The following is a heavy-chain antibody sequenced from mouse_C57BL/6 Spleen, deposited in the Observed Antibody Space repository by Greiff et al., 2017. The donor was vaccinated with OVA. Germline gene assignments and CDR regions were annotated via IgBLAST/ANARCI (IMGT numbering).Heavy chain of an antibody. CDR1: GYTFTDYN. D-gene: IGHD4-1*01. Sequence: VQLQQSGPELVKPGASVTMSCKASGYTFTDYNMHWVKQSHGKSLEWIGYINPNNGGTSYNQKFKGKATLTVNKSSSTAYMELRSLTSEDSAVYYCAKEILTGTSDYWGQGTTLTVSS. CDR3: AKEILTGTSDY. CDR2: INPNNGGT. J-gene: IGHJ2*01. V-gene: IGHV1-22*01.